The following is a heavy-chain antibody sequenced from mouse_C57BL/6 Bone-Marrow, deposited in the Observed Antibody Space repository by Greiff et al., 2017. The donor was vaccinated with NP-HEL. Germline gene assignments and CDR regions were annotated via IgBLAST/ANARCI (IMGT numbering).Heavy chain of an antibody. Sequence: QVQLQQSGAELARPGASVKLSCKASGYTFTSYGISWVKQSTGQGLEWIGEIYPRSGNTYYNEKFKGKATLTADKSSSTAYMELRSLTSEDSAVYFCARSPGLGWYFDVWGTGTTVTVSS. D-gene: IGHD3-1*01. V-gene: IGHV1-81*01. CDR1: GYTFTSYG. CDR2: IYPRSGNT. J-gene: IGHJ1*03. CDR3: ARSPGLGWYFDV.